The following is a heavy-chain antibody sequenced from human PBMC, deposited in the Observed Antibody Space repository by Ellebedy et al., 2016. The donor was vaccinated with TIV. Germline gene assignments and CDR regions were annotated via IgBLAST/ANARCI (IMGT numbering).Heavy chain of an antibody. V-gene: IGHV3-9*01. CDR3: TKDRFGELSGWFDP. CDR2: ISWNSGSI. Sequence: GGSLRLXXAASGFTFDDYAMHWVRQAPGKGLEWVSGISWNSGSIAYADSVRGRLTISRDNAKNSLYLQMNSLRTEDTALYYCTKDRFGELSGWFDPWGQGTLVTVSS. CDR1: GFTFDDYA. J-gene: IGHJ5*02. D-gene: IGHD3-10*01.